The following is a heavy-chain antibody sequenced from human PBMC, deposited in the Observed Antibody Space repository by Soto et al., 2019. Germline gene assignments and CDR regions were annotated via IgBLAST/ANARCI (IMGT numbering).Heavy chain of an antibody. CDR1: GFNVSAYT. D-gene: IGHD1-26*01. CDR3: ARWEQPLFDY. Sequence: QVKLVESEGGVVQPGRSLRLSCAASGFNVSAYTMHWVRQAPGKGLEWVAVISSDGNHKYYTDSVKGRFTISRDTSTNTLYLQMNSLRAEDTAVYYCARWEQPLFDYWGQGTLVTVSS. J-gene: IGHJ4*02. V-gene: IGHV3-30-3*01. CDR2: ISSDGNHK.